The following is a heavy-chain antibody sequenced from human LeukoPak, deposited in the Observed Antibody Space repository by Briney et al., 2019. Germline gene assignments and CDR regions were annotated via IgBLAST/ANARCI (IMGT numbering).Heavy chain of an antibody. CDR3: ASASYGDYLTY. CDR2: ISSGSRYI. CDR1: GFTFSIYS. V-gene: IGHV3-21*01. D-gene: IGHD4-17*01. J-gene: IGHJ4*02. Sequence: GGSLRLSCAASGFTFSIYSMNWVRQAPGKGLEWVSYISSGSRYIYYADSVKGRFTISRDNAENSLYLQMNSLGAEDTAVYYCASASYGDYLTYWGQGALVNVSS.